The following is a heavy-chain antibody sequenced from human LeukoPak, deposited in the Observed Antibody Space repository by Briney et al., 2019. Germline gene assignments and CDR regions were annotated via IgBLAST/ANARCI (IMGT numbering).Heavy chain of an antibody. Sequence: PSETLSLTCTVSGGSINSYYWSWIRQPPGKGLEWIGYFYYSGNNNYNPSLRSRVTISVDTSKNQFSLKLSSVTAADTAVYYCARGPYYYEPDYWGQGTLVTVSS. CDR1: GGSINSYY. CDR3: ARGPYYYEPDY. CDR2: FYYSGNN. J-gene: IGHJ4*02. D-gene: IGHD3-22*01. V-gene: IGHV4-59*01.